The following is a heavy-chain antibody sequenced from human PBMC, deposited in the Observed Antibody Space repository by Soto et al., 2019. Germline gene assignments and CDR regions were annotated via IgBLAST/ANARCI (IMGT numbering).Heavy chain of an antibody. J-gene: IGHJ5*02. CDR3: ARDQGGSYASWFDP. Sequence: GGSLRLSCTFTFSMYSMNWVRQAPGKGLEWVASISSGSAYIKYAESVKGRFTISRDSAKNSLHLQMNSLRAEDTAIYHCARDQGGSYASWFDPWGQGT. CDR2: ISSGSAYI. V-gene: IGHV3-21*06. CDR1: FTFSMYS. D-gene: IGHD1-26*01.